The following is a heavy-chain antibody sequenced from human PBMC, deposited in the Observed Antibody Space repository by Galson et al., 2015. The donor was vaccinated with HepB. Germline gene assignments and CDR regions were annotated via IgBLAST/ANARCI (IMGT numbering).Heavy chain of an antibody. CDR3: VRRTGSYQSYYMDV. Sequence: SAAEVQKPGESLKISCKTSAYYVSSYWIGWVRQMPARGLEWVGNIHPADSQTRYSPSFQAQVTISAYTTINTAYLQWTSLKASDTGMYFIVRRTGSYQSYYMDVWGKGTTVIVS. CDR2: IHPADSQT. J-gene: IGHJ6*03. D-gene: IGHD3-10*01. CDR1: AYYVSSYW. V-gene: IGHV5-51*01.